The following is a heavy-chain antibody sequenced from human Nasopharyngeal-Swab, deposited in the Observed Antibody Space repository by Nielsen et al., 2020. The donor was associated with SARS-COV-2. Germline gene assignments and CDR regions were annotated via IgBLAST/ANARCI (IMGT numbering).Heavy chain of an antibody. CDR2: IYPADSDS. D-gene: IGHD1-26*01. J-gene: IGHJ4*02. V-gene: IGHV5-51*01. Sequence: GGSLRLSCKGSGYIFTSYCIGWVRQMPGKGLEWMGIIYPADSDSRYSLSFQGQVSISVDKSISTAYLQWNTLKASDTAIYYCVRRAFSASYFYFDYWGPGTLVTVSS. CDR3: VRRAFSASYFYFDY. CDR1: GYIFTSYC.